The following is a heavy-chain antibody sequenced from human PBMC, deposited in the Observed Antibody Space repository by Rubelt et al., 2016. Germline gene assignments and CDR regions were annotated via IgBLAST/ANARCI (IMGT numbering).Heavy chain of an antibody. V-gene: IGHV3-23*01. Sequence: EVQLLESGGGLVQPGGSLRLSCAASGFTFSSYAMSWVRQAPGKGLEWVSASSGSGGSTYYADSVKGRVTSSRDNAKNTLYLRMNSLRAEDTAVYYCAKVGGGRVGAFDYWGQGTLVTVSS. J-gene: IGHJ4*02. CDR1: GFTFSSYA. CDR2: SSGSGGST. CDR3: AKVGGGRVGAFDY. D-gene: IGHD1-26*01.